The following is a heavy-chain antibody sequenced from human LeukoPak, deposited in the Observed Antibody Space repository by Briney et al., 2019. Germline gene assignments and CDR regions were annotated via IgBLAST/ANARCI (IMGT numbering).Heavy chain of an antibody. J-gene: IGHJ3*02. CDR1: GGSISSSSYY. CDR2: IYYSGST. CDR3: ARVVREYSYGRAHAFDI. D-gene: IGHD5-18*01. Sequence: SETLSLTCTVSGGSISSSSYYWGWIRQPPGKGLEWIGSIYYSGSTYYNPSLKSRVTISVDTSKNQFSLKLSSVTAADTAVYYCARVVREYSYGRAHAFDIWGQGTMVTVSS. V-gene: IGHV4-39*07.